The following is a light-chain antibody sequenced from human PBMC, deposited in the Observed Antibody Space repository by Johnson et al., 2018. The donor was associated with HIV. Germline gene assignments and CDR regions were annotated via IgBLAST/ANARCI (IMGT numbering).Light chain of an antibody. Sequence: QSVLTQPPSVSAAPGQKVTISCSGSSSNIGNNFVSWYQQLPRTAPKLLIYDNNQRPSGIPDRFSGSKSGTSATLGITGLQTGDEADYYCKTWDSRLSVGHVFGTGTKVTVL. CDR2: DNN. V-gene: IGLV1-51*01. CDR3: KTWDSRLSVGHV. J-gene: IGLJ1*01. CDR1: SSNIGNNF.